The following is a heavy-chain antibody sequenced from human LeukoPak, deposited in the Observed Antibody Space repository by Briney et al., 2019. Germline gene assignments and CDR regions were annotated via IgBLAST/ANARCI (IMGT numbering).Heavy chain of an antibody. V-gene: IGHV3-21*01. CDR2: ISSSSDV. D-gene: IGHD6-13*01. CDR3: ARDRAAAPFDY. J-gene: IGHJ4*02. CDR1: GFTFSSSS. Sequence: GGSLRLSCAASGFTFSSSSMNWVRQAPGKGLEWVSSISSSSDVYYADSVKGRFTISRDNAKNSLYLQMNSLRAEDTAVYYCARDRAAAPFDYWGQGTLVTVSS.